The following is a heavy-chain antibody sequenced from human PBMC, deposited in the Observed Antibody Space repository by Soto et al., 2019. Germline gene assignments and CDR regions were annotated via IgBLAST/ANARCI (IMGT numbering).Heavy chain of an antibody. CDR2: IYYSGST. CDR3: ARLSNYYDSSGYTFDY. CDR1: GGSISSYY. J-gene: IGHJ4*02. Sequence: PSETLSLTCTVSGGSISSYYWSWIRQPPGKGLEWIGYIYYSGSTNYNPSLKSRVTISVDTSKNQFSLKLSSVTAADTAVYYCARLSNYYDSSGYTFDYWGQGTLVTVSS. V-gene: IGHV4-59*08. D-gene: IGHD3-22*01.